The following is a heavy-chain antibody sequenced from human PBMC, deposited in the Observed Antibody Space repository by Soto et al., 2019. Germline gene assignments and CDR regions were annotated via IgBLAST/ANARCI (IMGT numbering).Heavy chain of an antibody. CDR1: GYTFTSYG. CDR3: ARCRSSFSGSGNNAFDI. Sequence: ASVKVSCKASGYTFTSYGISWVRQAPGQGLEWMGWISAYNGNTNYAQKLQGRVTMTTDTSTSTAYMELRSLRSEDTAVYYCARCRSSFSGSGNNAFDIWGQGTMVTVSS. CDR2: ISAYNGNT. V-gene: IGHV1-18*01. J-gene: IGHJ3*02. D-gene: IGHD2-15*01.